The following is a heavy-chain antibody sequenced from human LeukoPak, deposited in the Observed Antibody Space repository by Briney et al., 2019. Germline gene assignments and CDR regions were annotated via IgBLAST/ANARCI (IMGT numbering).Heavy chain of an antibody. CDR1: GYTFTSYG. CDR2: ISAYNGNT. D-gene: IGHD3-10*01. CDR3: ARVGRYYGSGSYYYHDY. J-gene: IGHJ4*02. V-gene: IGHV1-18*01. Sequence: GASVKVSCKASGYTFTSYGISWVRQAPGQGLEWMGWISAYNGNTNYAQKLQGRVTMTIDTSTSTAYMELRSLRSDDTAVYYCARVGRYYGSGSYYYHDYWGQGTLVTVSP.